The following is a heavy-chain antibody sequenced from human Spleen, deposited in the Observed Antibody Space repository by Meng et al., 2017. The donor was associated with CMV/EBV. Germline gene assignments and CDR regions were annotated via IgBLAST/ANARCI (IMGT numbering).Heavy chain of an antibody. D-gene: IGHD3-3*01. V-gene: IGHV4-61*01. Sequence: SETLSLTCSVSGGSVSSGIYYYWSWIRQPPGKGLEWIGYIYYSGSTKYNPSLESRVTISVDTSKNQFSLKLSSVTAADTAVYYCTRETGEAFWSGSHDSWGQGKLVTVSS. CDR3: TRETGEAFWSGSHDS. J-gene: IGHJ4*02. CDR1: GGSVSSGIYY. CDR2: IYYSGST.